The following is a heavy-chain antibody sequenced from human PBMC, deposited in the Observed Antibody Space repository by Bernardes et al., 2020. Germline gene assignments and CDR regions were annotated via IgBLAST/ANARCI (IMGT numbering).Heavy chain of an antibody. D-gene: IGHD6-19*01. CDR2: IDPSDSYT. CDR3: ASRVERVGSGWYILDY. J-gene: IGHJ4*02. V-gene: IGHV5-10-1*01. Sequence: GESLKISCKGSGYSFTSYWISWVRQMPGKGLEWMGRIDPSDSYTNYSPSFQGHVTISADKSISTAYLQWSSLKASDTAMYYCASRVERVGSGWYILDYWGQGTLVTVSS. CDR1: GYSFTSYW.